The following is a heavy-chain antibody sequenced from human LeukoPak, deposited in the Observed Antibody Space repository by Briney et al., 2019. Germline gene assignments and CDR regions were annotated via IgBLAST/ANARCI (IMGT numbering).Heavy chain of an antibody. Sequence: SETLSLTCAVYGGSFSGYYWSWIRQPPGKGLEWIGEINHSGSTNYNPSLKSRVTISVDTSKNQLSLKLSSVTAADTAVYYCARMGYYDSSGYYYFDYWGQGTLVTVSS. CDR3: ARMGYYDSSGYYYFDY. CDR1: GGSFSGYY. D-gene: IGHD3-22*01. V-gene: IGHV4-34*01. CDR2: INHSGST. J-gene: IGHJ4*02.